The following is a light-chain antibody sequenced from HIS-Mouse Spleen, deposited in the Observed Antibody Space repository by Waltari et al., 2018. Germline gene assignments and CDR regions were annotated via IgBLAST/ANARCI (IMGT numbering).Light chain of an antibody. CDR1: SSDVGSYNL. Sequence: QSALTQPASVSGSPGQSITISCTGTSSDVGSYNLVPWYPQHPGKAPKLLVYEGSKRPSGVSNRFSGSKSGNTATLTSAGLQAEDEADYYCCSHAGSSTSVVFGGGTKLTVL. CDR2: EGS. J-gene: IGLJ2*01. V-gene: IGLV2-23*01. CDR3: CSHAGSSTSVV.